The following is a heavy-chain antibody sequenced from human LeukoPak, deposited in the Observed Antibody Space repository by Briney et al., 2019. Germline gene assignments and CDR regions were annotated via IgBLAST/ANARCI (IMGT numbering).Heavy chain of an antibody. CDR3: AKAPLGDYYFDY. V-gene: IGHV3-33*03. J-gene: IGHJ4*02. CDR1: GFTFSSYG. CDR2: IWYDGSNK. Sequence: GGSLRLSCAASGFTFSSYGMHWVRQAPGKGLEWVAVIWYDGSNKYYADSVRGRFTISRDNAKNSLYLQMNSLRAEDTALYYCAKAPLGDYYFDYWGQGTLVTVSS.